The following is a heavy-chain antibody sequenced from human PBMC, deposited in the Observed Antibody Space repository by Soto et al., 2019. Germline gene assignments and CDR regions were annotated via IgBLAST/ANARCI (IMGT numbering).Heavy chain of an antibody. CDR3: ARVGAVAYLRDYDY. J-gene: IGHJ4*02. Sequence: GGSLRLSCAASGFTFSSYWMHWVRQAPGKGLVWVSRINSDGSSTSYADSVKGRFTISRDNAKNTLYLQMNSLRAEDTAVYYCARVGAVAYLRDYDYWGQGTLVTVSS. V-gene: IGHV3-74*01. CDR2: INSDGSST. D-gene: IGHD6-19*01. CDR1: GFTFSSYW.